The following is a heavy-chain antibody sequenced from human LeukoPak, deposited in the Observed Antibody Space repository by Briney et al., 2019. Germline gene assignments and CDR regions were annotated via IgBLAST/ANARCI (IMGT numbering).Heavy chain of an antibody. CDR2: IKSKTDGWTT. Sequence: GSLRLSCAASGFTFSNAWISWVRQAPGKGLEWVGRIKSKTDGWTTDYAAPVKGRFTISRDDSKNTLYLQMNSLRTEDTAVYYCTTFLSPYYYYGMDVWGQGTTVTVSS. J-gene: IGHJ6*02. CDR3: TTFLSPYYYYGMDV. CDR1: GFTFSNAW. V-gene: IGHV3-15*01.